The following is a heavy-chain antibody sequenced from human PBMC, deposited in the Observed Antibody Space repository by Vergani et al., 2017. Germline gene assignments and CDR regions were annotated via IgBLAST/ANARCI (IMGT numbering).Heavy chain of an antibody. J-gene: IGHJ6*03. V-gene: IGHV4-39*01. CDR3: ARRRDSSSWYEVYYYYYYMDV. D-gene: IGHD6-13*01. CDR2: IYYSGST. Sequence: QLQLQESGPGLVKPSETLSLTCTVSGGSISSSSYYWGWIRQPPGKGLEWIGSIYYSGSTYYNPSLKSRVTISVATSKNQFSLKLSSVTAADTAVYYCARRRDSSSWYEVYYYYYYMDVWGKGTTVTVSS. CDR1: GGSISSSSYY.